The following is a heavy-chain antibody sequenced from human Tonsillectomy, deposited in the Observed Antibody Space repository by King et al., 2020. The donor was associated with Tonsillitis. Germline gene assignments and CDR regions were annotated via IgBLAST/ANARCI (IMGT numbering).Heavy chain of an antibody. D-gene: IGHD4-17*01. J-gene: IGHJ6*02. CDR3: ARRDGALDYYYYGMDV. V-gene: IGHV3-30-3*01. CDR1: GFTFNRYA. Sequence: VQLVESGGGVVQPGRSLRLSCAASGFTFNRYAMHWVRQAPGKGLEWVARITFDGNNKEYADSAKGRFTISRDNSKNRLYLQMNSLRAEDTAVYYCARRDGALDYYYYGMDVWGQGTTVTVSS. CDR2: ITFDGNNK.